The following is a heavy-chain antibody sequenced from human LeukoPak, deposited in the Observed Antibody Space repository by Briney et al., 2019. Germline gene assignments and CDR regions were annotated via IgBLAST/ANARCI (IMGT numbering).Heavy chain of an antibody. CDR2: IYYSGST. J-gene: IGHJ3*02. D-gene: IGHD1-1*01. CDR1: GGSISSYY. V-gene: IGHV4-59*08. Sequence: SETLCLTCTVSGGSISSYYWSWIRQPPGKGLEWIGYIYYSGSTNYNPSLKSRVTISVDTSKNQFSLKLSSVTAADTAVYYCARNDWADAFDIWGQGTMVTVSS. CDR3: ARNDWADAFDI.